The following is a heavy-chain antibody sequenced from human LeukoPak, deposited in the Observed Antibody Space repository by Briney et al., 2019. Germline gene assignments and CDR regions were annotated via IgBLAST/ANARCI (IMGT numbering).Heavy chain of an antibody. CDR3: ARSVMMYASTYYFHY. CDR1: GFNFSNFG. V-gene: IGHV3-30*02. CDR2: MRYDATKK. D-gene: IGHD2-8*01. Sequence: GGSLRLSCAASGFNFSNFGIHWVRQAPGKGLEWVAFMRYDATKKYYADSVKGRFTISRDNSKNTVFLQINSLGPDDTSVYYCARSVMMYASTYYFHYWGQGTLVTVSS. J-gene: IGHJ4*02.